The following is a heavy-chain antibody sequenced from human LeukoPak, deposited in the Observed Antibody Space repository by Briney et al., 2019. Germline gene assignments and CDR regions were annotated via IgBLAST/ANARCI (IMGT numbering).Heavy chain of an antibody. Sequence: GGSLRLSCAASGFTFSSYGMHWVRQAPGKGLEWVAFIRYDGSNKYYADSVKGRFTISRDHSKNTLYLQMNSLRAEDTAVYYCAKNPVDTAMVTGDYWGQGTLVTVSS. J-gene: IGHJ4*02. CDR1: GFTFSSYG. D-gene: IGHD5-18*01. V-gene: IGHV3-30*02. CDR3: AKNPVDTAMVTGDY. CDR2: IRYDGSNK.